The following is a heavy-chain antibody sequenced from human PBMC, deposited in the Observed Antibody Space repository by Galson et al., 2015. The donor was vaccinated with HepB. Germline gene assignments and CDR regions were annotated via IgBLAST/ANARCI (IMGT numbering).Heavy chain of an antibody. V-gene: IGHV3-73*01. D-gene: IGHD3-22*01. Sequence: SLRLSCAASGFIFSGSAMHWVRQASGKGLEWVGRIRNKANNYATTYAASMKGRFTISRDDSKNMAYLQMNSLKTEDTAVYYCITQTYYYDSSGCQGRSDFDYWGQGTLVTVSS. J-gene: IGHJ4*02. CDR2: IRNKANNYAT. CDR3: ITQTYYYDSSGCQGRSDFDY. CDR1: GFIFSGSA.